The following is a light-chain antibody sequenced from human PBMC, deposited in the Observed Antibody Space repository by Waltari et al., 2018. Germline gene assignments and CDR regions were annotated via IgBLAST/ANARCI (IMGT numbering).Light chain of an antibody. CDR2: GST. V-gene: IGLV7-43*01. J-gene: IGLJ3*02. CDR3: LLHFGGDQLV. CDR1: TGAVAGVFF. Sequence: QTVVTQEPSLTVSIGGTVTPTCASSTGAVAGVFFLGWFQRMPGQAPRALIFGSTNKYSWTPARFSGSLLGGKAALTLSGAQPEDEADYYCLLHFGGDQLVFGGGTKLTVL.